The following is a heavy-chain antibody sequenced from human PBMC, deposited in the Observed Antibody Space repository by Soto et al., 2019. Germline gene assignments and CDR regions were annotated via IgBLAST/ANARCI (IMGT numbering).Heavy chain of an antibody. D-gene: IGHD2-15*01. CDR1: GYTLTDYY. Sequence: ASVKVSCKASGYTLTDYYIHWVRQAPGQGLEWMGWINPNSGGTNYAQKFQGRVTMTTDTSTSTAYMELRSLRSDDTAVYSCARKKDLYFGMDVWGQGTTVTVSS. CDR2: INPNSGGT. J-gene: IGHJ6*02. CDR3: ARKKDLYFGMDV. V-gene: IGHV1-2*02.